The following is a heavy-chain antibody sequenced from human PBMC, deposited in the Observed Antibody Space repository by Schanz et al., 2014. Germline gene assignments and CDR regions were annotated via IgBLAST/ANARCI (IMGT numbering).Heavy chain of an antibody. V-gene: IGHV3-11*01. CDR2: ISSSGTST. Sequence: QVQLLESGGGLFKPGGSLRLSCAASGFTFSDYYMTWIRQAPGKGLEWVSYISSSGTSTYYADSVKGRFTISRDNAKNSLYLQMINLRAEDTAFYYCARFRVHSSDFWGQGVLVTVSS. D-gene: IGHD3-10*01. J-gene: IGHJ4*02. CDR3: ARFRVHSSDF. CDR1: GFTFSDYY.